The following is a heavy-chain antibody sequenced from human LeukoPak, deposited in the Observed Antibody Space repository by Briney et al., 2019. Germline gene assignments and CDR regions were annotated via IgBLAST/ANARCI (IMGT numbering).Heavy chain of an antibody. CDR2: INSDGSST. V-gene: IGHV3-74*01. J-gene: IGHJ4*02. CDR1: GFTFSSYW. Sequence: GGSLRLSCAASGFTFSSYWMHWVRQAPGKGLVWVSRINSDGSSTSYADSVKGRFTISRDNAKNTLYLQMNSPRAEDTAVYYCAKGGSSGWYLDYWGQGTLVTVSS. CDR3: AKGGSSGWYLDY. D-gene: IGHD6-19*01.